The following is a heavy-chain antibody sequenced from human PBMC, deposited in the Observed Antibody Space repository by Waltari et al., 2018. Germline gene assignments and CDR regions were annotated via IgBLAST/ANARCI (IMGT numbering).Heavy chain of an antibody. CDR1: GFTVGRYS. CDR3: ARVLGDYDYYYYYYMDV. V-gene: IGHV3-21*01. J-gene: IGHJ6*03. D-gene: IGHD4-17*01. Sequence: EVQLVESGGGLVKPGGSLRLSCAASGFTVGRYSMHWVRKAPGKGLEWVSSISSISSYIYYADSVKGRFTISRDNAKNSLYLQMNSLRAEDTAVYYCARVLGDYDYYYYYYMDVWGKGTTVTVSS. CDR2: ISSISSYI.